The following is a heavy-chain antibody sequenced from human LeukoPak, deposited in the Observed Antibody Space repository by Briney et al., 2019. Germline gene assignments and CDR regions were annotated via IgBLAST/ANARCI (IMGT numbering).Heavy chain of an antibody. CDR2: IYHSGST. J-gene: IGHJ5*02. CDR3: ARGQKGYCSSTSCYSNWFDP. Sequence: SETLSLTCAVSGGSISSGGYSWSWIRQPPGKGLEWIGYIYHSGSTNYNPSLKSRITISVDTSKNQFSLKLSSVTAADTAVYYCARGQKGYCSSTSCYSNWFDPWGQGTLVTVSS. D-gene: IGHD2-2*01. CDR1: GGSISSGGYS. V-gene: IGHV4-30-2*01.